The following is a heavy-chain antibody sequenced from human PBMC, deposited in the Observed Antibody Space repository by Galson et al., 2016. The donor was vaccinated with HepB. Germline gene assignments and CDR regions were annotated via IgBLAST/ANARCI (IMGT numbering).Heavy chain of an antibody. V-gene: IGHV3-30*03. Sequence: SLRLSCAASGFTFRTYGMHWVRQTPGKGLEWVALISFDENRDYYGTSKYYADSVKGRFTVSRDNSKNTLYLQMNSLRAEDTALYYCARDMRDGDGYTPWALYFDYGGQGTLVTVSS. CDR1: GFTFRTYG. J-gene: IGHJ4*02. CDR3: ARDMRDGDGYTPWALYFDY. D-gene: IGHD5-24*01. CDR2: ISFDENRDYYGTSK.